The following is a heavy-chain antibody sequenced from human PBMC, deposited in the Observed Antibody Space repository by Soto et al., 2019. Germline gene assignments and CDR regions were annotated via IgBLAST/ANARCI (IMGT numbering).Heavy chain of an antibody. CDR3: ARFDYDSEYYYGMDV. V-gene: IGHV3-48*03. D-gene: IGHD4-17*01. J-gene: IGHJ6*02. CDR2: ISSSDDTI. CDR1: GFSLSSYQ. Sequence: GSLRLSCVASGFSLSSYQMNWVRQAPGKGLEWILYISSSDDTIFYADSVKGRFTVSRDDANNSLYLQMNSLRAEDTAVYYCARFDYDSEYYYGMDVWGQGTTVTVSS.